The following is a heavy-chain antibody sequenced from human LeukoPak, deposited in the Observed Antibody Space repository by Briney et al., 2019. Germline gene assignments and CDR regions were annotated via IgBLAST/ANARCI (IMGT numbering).Heavy chain of an antibody. J-gene: IGHJ4*02. CDR3: ARGGSASFDY. V-gene: IGHV1-69*04. Sequence: SVKVSCKASGGTFSTYAISWVRQAPGQGLEWMGRIVPMGDITNYAQRFQGRVTMTRDTSISTAYMEVSRLISDDTAVYYCARGGSASFDYWGQGTLVTVPS. CDR2: IVPMGDIT. D-gene: IGHD3-16*01. CDR1: GGTFSTYA.